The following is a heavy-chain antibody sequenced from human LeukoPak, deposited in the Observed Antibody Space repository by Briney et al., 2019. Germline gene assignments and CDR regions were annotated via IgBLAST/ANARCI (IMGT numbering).Heavy chain of an antibody. J-gene: IGHJ4*02. Sequence: GGSLRLSCAASGFTFNNYVMSWVRQAPGKGLEWVSSVSGTGDSTYYADSVKGRFTISRDNFKNRLYLQMNSLRDDDTAVYYCAKASREYSSTWYYWGQGTLVTASS. CDR1: GFTFNNYV. D-gene: IGHD6-13*01. CDR2: VSGTGDST. V-gene: IGHV3-23*01. CDR3: AKASREYSSTWYY.